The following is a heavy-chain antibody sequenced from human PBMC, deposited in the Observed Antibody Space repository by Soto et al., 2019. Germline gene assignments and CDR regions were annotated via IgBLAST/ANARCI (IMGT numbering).Heavy chain of an antibody. V-gene: IGHV4-30-4*01. Sequence: SETLSLTCTVSGGSISSGDYYWSWIRQPPGKGLEWIGYIYYSGSTYYNPSLKSRVTISVDTSKNQFSLKLSSVTAADTAVYYCARVPKGDQYYYDSSGYYYGLFEDWGQGTRVTVSS. D-gene: IGHD3-22*01. CDR1: GGSISSGDYY. CDR3: ARVPKGDQYYYDSSGYYYGLFED. CDR2: IYYSGST. J-gene: IGHJ4*02.